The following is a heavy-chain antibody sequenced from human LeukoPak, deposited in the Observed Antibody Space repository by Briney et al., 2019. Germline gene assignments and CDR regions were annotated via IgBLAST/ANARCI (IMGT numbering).Heavy chain of an antibody. V-gene: IGHV3-23*01. CDR2: ISRAGDRT. CDR1: GFIFSSYD. CDR3: ARGESFAFDV. J-gene: IGHJ3*01. Sequence: PGGSLRPSCVGSGFIFSSYDMGWVRQAPGKGLEWVSSISRAGDRTYYEDSVKGRFTISRDNSRNTMYLQMNSLRAEDTAVYYCARGESFAFDVWGQGTMVTVSS.